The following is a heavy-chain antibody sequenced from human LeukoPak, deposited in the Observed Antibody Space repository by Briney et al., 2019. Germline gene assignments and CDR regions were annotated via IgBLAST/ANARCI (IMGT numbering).Heavy chain of an antibody. CDR1: GFTFSSYA. CDR3: AKDLTPSSGNGNY. D-gene: IGHD6-19*01. Sequence: GGSLRLSCAASGFTFSSYAMSWVRQAPGKGLEWVSAISGSGGSTYYADSVKGRFTISRDNSKNTLYLQMNSLRAEDTAVYHCAKDLTPSSGNGNYWGQGTLVTVSS. J-gene: IGHJ4*02. CDR2: ISGSGGST. V-gene: IGHV3-23*01.